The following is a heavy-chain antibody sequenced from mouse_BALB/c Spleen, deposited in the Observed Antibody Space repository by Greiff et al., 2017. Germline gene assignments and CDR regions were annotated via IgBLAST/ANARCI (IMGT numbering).Heavy chain of an antibody. D-gene: IGHD2-1*01. CDR2: INPYNGAT. CDR3: VYYGNYVDY. CDR1: GYSFTGYY. J-gene: IGHJ2*01. Sequence: VQLQQSGPGLVKPGASVKISCKASGYSFTGYYMHWVKQSHVKSLEWIGRINPYNGATSYNQNFKDKASVTVDKSSSTVYMELHSLTSEDSAVYYCVYYGNYVDYWGQGTTLTVSS. V-gene: IGHV1-31*01.